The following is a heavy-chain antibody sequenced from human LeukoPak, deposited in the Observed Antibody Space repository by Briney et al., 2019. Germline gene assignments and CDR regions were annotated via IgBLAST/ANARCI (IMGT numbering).Heavy chain of an antibody. V-gene: IGHV3-23*01. Sequence: PGGSLRLSCAASGFTFSSYAMSWVRQAPGKGLEWVSAISGSGGNTYYADSVKGRFTIARDNSKNTLYLQMNSLRAEDTAVYYCAKVMDSLVYCTGGVCYRAIDFWGQGTLVTVSS. CDR1: GFTFSSYA. CDR2: ISGSGGNT. CDR3: AKVMDSLVYCTGGVCYRAIDF. J-gene: IGHJ4*02. D-gene: IGHD2-8*02.